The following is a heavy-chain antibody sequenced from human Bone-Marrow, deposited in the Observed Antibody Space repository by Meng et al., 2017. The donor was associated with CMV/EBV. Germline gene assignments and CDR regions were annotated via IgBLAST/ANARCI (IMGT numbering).Heavy chain of an antibody. CDR1: GFTFSCYT. J-gene: IGHJ4*02. V-gene: IGHV3-21*01. Sequence: GGSLRLSCAASGFTFSCYTMNWVRQAPGKGLEWVSSINNSSGYIYSADSVKGRFTISRDNAKNSLYLQMNSLRAEDTAVYYCARDPCSSTSCYPDYWGQGTLVTVSS. CDR2: INNSSGYI. CDR3: ARDPCSSTSCYPDY. D-gene: IGHD2-2*01.